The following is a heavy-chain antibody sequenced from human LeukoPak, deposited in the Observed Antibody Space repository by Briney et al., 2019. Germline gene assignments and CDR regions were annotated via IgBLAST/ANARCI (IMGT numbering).Heavy chain of an antibody. CDR3: ARGVYGDYVDY. D-gene: IGHD4-17*01. V-gene: IGHV4-30-2*01. CDR1: GDSISSGGYS. Sequence: SETLSLTCAVSGDSISSGGYSWSWIRQPPGKGLEWIGYIYHSGSTYYNPSLKSRVTISVDRSKNQFSLKLSSVTAADTAVHYCARGVYGDYVDYWGQGTLVTVSS. J-gene: IGHJ4*02. CDR2: IYHSGST.